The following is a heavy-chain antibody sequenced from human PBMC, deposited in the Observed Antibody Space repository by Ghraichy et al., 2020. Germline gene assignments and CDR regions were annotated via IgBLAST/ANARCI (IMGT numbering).Heavy chain of an antibody. J-gene: IGHJ4*01. Sequence: GESLNISCAASGFTFSSYSMNWVRQAPGKGLEWVSSISSSSSYIYYADSVKGRFTISRDNAKNSLYLQMNSLRAEDTAVYYCARHEEYNDCSSTSCYTIDYWGQGTLVTVAS. CDR2: ISSSSSYI. V-gene: IGHV3-21*01. CDR1: GFTFSSYS. CDR3: ARHEEYNDCSSTSCYTIDY. D-gene: IGHD2-2*02.